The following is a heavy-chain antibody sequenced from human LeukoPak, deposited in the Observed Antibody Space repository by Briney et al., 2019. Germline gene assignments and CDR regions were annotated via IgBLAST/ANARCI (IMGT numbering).Heavy chain of an antibody. CDR3: ARETYYYDSSGYYVYYFDN. D-gene: IGHD3-22*01. CDR1: GFTFSSYE. V-gene: IGHV3-48*03. CDR2: ISSSGNTI. J-gene: IGHJ4*02. Sequence: GGSLRLSCAASGFTFSSYEMNWVRQAPGKGLEWVSYISSSGNTIYYADSVKGRFTISRDNAKHSLYLQMHSLRAEDTAVYYCARETYYYDSSGYYVYYFDNWGQGTLVTVSS.